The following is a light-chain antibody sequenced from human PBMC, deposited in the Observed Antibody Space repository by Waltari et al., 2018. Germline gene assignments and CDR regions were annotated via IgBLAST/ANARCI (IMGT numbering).Light chain of an antibody. Sequence: SALAQPASVSGSPGQSITISCTGTSSDVGAYNFVSWYQHHPGKAPKLIIYDVSRWPSGVSNRFSGSKSGNTASLTISGLQAEDEADYYCSSYTTISTTLFGGGTKVTVL. CDR3: SSYTTISTTL. CDR2: DVS. CDR1: SSDVGAYNF. J-gene: IGLJ2*01. V-gene: IGLV2-14*01.